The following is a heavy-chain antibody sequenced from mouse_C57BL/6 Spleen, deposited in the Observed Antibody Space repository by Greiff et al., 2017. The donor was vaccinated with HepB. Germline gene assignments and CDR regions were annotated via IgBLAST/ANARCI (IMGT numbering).Heavy chain of an antibody. J-gene: IGHJ2*01. Sequence: VQLQQSGVELVRPGPSVKVSCKASGYAFTNYLIEWVKQRPGQGLEWIGVINPGSGGTNYNEKFKGKATLTADKSSSTAYMQLSSLTSEDSAVYFCARSTTVVELYFDYWGQGTTLTVSS. CDR1: GYAFTNYL. V-gene: IGHV1-54*01. D-gene: IGHD1-1*01. CDR2: INPGSGGT. CDR3: ARSTTVVELYFDY.